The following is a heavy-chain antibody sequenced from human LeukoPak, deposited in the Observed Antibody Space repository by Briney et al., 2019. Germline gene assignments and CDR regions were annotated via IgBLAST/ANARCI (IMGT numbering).Heavy chain of an antibody. CDR1: GFTFSSHW. CDR3: ARDSGGRVYNY. Sequence: GGSLRLSCAASGFTFSSHWMHWVRQAPGKGLEWVANIKQDGSETYYVDSVKGRFTISRDNAKNSLYLQMNSLRAEDTAVYYCARDSGGRVYNYWGQGTLVTVSS. V-gene: IGHV3-7*03. CDR2: IKQDGSET. J-gene: IGHJ4*02. D-gene: IGHD6-13*01.